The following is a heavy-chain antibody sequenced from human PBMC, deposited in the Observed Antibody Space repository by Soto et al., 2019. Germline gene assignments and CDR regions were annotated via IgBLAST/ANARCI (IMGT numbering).Heavy chain of an antibody. CDR2: INSDGTST. J-gene: IGHJ4*02. D-gene: IGHD4-4*01. Sequence: GGSLRLSCAASGFIFNNYWMHWVRQAPGKGRVWVSRINSDGTSTSYADPVKGRFTISRDNAKNTLYLQMNSLRAEDTAVYYCARNYVPDYWGQGTLVTVSS. CDR3: ARNYVPDY. CDR1: GFIFNNYW. V-gene: IGHV3-74*01.